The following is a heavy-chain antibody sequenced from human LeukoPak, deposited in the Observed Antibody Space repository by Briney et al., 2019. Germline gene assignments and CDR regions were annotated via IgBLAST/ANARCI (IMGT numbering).Heavy chain of an antibody. Sequence: PGKSLRLSCTASGFTFRDYAMHWVRQAPGKGLEWVALISTDSINKYHADSVAGRFTVSRDDSNNTLFLHLDTLKTEDTAVYFCARRPRGYALDVWGQGTMVTVS. V-gene: IGHV3-30*04. CDR2: ISTDSINK. J-gene: IGHJ3*01. CDR1: GFTFRDYA. CDR3: ARRPRGYALDV.